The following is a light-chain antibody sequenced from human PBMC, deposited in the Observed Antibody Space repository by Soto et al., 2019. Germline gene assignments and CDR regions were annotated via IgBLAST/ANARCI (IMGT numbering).Light chain of an antibody. CDR3: QQSYSTPET. CDR2: AAS. Sequence: DIQMTQSPSSLSASVGDRVTITCRASQSIGSSLNWYQQKPGKAPKLLIYAASSLQSGVPSRFSGSGSGTDFTLTISSLQPEDFATYYCQQSYSTPETFGQGTKVEIK. V-gene: IGKV1-39*01. J-gene: IGKJ1*01. CDR1: QSIGSS.